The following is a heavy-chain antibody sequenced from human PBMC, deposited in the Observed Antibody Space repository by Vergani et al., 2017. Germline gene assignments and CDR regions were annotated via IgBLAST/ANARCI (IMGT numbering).Heavy chain of an antibody. D-gene: IGHD6-13*01. CDR2: LSGTGGNI. Sequence: EVQLLESGGGLVQPGGSLRLSCAASGFTFSNYDMTWVRQAPGKGLEWVSGLSGTGGNIYYADSVKGRFTISRDNSKNTLYLQMNSRRVEDTAVYYCAKDLRSSNWGGRFDSWGQGTLVTVSS. J-gene: IGHJ4*02. CDR3: AKDLRSSNWGGRFDS. V-gene: IGHV3-23*01. CDR1: GFTFSNYD.